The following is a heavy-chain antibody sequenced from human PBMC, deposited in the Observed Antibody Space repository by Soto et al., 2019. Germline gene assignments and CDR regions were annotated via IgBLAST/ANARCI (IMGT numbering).Heavy chain of an antibody. D-gene: IGHD4-17*01. J-gene: IGHJ6*03. CDR2: ISAYNGNT. V-gene: IGHV1-18*01. Sequence: ASVKVSCKASGYTFTSYGISWVRQAPGQGLEWMGWISAYNGNTNYAQKLQGRVTMTTDTSTSTAYMELRSLRSDDTAVYYCARDLGFPRPPVRYYMDVWGKGTTVTVSS. CDR3: ARDLGFPRPPVRYYMDV. CDR1: GYTFTSYG.